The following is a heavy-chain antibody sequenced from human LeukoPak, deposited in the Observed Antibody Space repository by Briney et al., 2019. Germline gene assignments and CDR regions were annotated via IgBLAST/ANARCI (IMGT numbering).Heavy chain of an antibody. CDR2: ISGSGGST. V-gene: IGHV3-23*01. Sequence: GGSLRLSCAASGFTFSSYGMSWVRQAPGKGLEWVSAISGSGGSTYYADSVKGRFTISRDNSKNTLYLQMNSLRAEDTAVYYCAKDILTGYYTETGFDYWGQGTLVTVSS. J-gene: IGHJ4*02. CDR3: AKDILTGYYTETGFDY. CDR1: GFTFSSYG. D-gene: IGHD3-9*01.